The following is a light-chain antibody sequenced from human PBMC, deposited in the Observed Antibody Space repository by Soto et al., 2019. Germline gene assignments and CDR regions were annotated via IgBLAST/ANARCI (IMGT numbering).Light chain of an antibody. CDR1: QTISSW. CDR3: QHYNSYSEA. J-gene: IGKJ1*01. V-gene: IGKV1-5*03. Sequence: DIQMTQSPSTLSGSVGDRVTITCRTSQTISSWLAWYQQKPGKAPKLLIYNASTLKSGVPSRFSGSGSGTEFTLTISSLRPDDFATYYCQHYNSYSEAFGQGTKVDIK. CDR2: NAS.